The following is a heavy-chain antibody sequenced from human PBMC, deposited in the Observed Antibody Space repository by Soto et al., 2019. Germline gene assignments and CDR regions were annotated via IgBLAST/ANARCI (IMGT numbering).Heavy chain of an antibody. J-gene: IGHJ4*02. CDR2: INSGATQI. CDR1: GFTFSSYS. CDR3: ARGSTTVTYLGFDY. V-gene: IGHV3-21*04. D-gene: IGHD4-17*01. Sequence: EVQLVESGGGLVKPGGSLRLTCEVSGFTFSSYSMHWVRQAPGKCLEWVSSINSGATQIYYADSVKGRFSISRDTVKRSLFLQINSLRAEDTAVYFCARGSTTVTYLGFDYWGQGTLLSVS.